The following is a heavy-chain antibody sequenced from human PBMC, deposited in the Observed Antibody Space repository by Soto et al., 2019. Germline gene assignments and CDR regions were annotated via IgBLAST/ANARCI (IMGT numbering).Heavy chain of an antibody. Sequence: PSETLSLTCTVSGGSISSSSYYWGWIRQPPGKGLEWIGSIYYSGSTYYNPSLKSRVTISVDTSKNQFSLKLSSVTAADTAVYYCATRLTMVRGDNDYWGQGTLVTVSS. CDR3: ATRLTMVRGDNDY. CDR1: GGSISSSSYY. J-gene: IGHJ4*02. CDR2: IYYSGST. D-gene: IGHD3-10*01. V-gene: IGHV4-39*01.